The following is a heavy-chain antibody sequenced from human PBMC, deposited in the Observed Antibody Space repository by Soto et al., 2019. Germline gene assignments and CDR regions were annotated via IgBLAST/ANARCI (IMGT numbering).Heavy chain of an antibody. CDR1: GFTFSSYA. D-gene: IGHD2-21*01. CDR2: ISGSGGST. CDR3: AKALLGDSTPYHYYYYGMDV. V-gene: IGHV3-23*01. Sequence: EVQLLESGGGLMKPGGSRRLSCAASGFTFSSYAMSWVRQAPGKGLERVTAISGSGGSTYYADSVKGRFTISRDNSKNTLYLQMNSLRAEDTAVYYCAKALLGDSTPYHYYYYGMDVWGQGTTVTVSS. J-gene: IGHJ6*02.